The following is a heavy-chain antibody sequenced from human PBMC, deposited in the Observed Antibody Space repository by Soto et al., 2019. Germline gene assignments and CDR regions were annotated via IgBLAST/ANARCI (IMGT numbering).Heavy chain of an antibody. CDR2: ISWNSGSI. V-gene: IGHV3-9*01. D-gene: IGHD3-10*01. J-gene: IGHJ4*02. CDR3: AKVKDGSGSYYSGCFDY. Sequence: EVQLVESGGGLVQPGRSLRLSCAASGFTFDDYAMHWVRQAPGKGLEWVSGISWNSGSIGYADSVKGRFTISRDNAKNSLYLQMNSLRAEDTALYYCAKVKDGSGSYYSGCFDYWGQGTLVTVSS. CDR1: GFTFDDYA.